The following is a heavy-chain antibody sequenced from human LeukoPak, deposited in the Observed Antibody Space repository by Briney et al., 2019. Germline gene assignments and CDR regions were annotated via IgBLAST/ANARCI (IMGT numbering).Heavy chain of an antibody. D-gene: IGHD4-17*01. Sequence: PGGSLRLSCAASGFTFSGYWMSWVRRAPGKGLEWVASIKQDGSEKYYVDSVKGRFTISRDNAKNSLYLQMNSLRAEDTALYYCARAPGEGWFDPWGQGPLVTVSS. V-gene: IGHV3-7*01. J-gene: IGHJ5*02. CDR2: IKQDGSEK. CDR1: GFTFSGYW. CDR3: ARAPGEGWFDP.